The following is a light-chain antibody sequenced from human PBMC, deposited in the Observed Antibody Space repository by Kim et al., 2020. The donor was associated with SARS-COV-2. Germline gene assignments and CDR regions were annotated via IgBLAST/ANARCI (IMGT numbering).Light chain of an antibody. CDR1: SSDVGGYNY. Sequence: QSALTQPASVSGSPGQSITISCTGTSSDVGGYNYVSWYQHHPGKAPKLMIYDVSKRPSGVSNRFSGSKSGNTASLTISGLQAEDAANYYCSSYTSSSTRVFGGGTQLTVL. J-gene: IGLJ3*02. V-gene: IGLV2-14*03. CDR3: SSYTSSSTRV. CDR2: DVS.